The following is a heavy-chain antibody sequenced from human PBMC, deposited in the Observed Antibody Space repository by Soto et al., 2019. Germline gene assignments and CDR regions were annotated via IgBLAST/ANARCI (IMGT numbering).Heavy chain of an antibody. CDR1: GYTFNNYA. CDR2: ISGGNGNT. V-gene: IGHV1-3*01. Sequence: QVQLVQSGAEVKKPGASVKVSCEASGYTFNNYAMHWVRQAPGQRLEWMGYISGGNGNTKYSEKLEGRVAITRDTSASTDYLELSSLSSEDTAVYYCARWSGYDYYFDYWGQGTLVTVSS. J-gene: IGHJ4*02. D-gene: IGHD5-12*01. CDR3: ARWSGYDYYFDY.